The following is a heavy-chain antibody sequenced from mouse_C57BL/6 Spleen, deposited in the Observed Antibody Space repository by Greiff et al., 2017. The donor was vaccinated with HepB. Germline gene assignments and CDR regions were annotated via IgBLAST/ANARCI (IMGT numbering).Heavy chain of an antibody. CDR1: GYTFTEYT. D-gene: IGHD1-1*01. V-gene: IGHV1-62-2*01. J-gene: IGHJ1*03. CDR3: ARHEGPYYYGSSHWYFDV. CDR2: FYPGSGSI. Sequence: QVQLQQSGAELVKPGASVKLSCKASGYTFTEYTIHWVKQRSGQGLEWIGWFYPGSGSIKYNEKFKDKATLTADKSSSTVYMELSRLTSEDSAVYFCARHEGPYYYGSSHWYFDVWGTGTTVTVSS.